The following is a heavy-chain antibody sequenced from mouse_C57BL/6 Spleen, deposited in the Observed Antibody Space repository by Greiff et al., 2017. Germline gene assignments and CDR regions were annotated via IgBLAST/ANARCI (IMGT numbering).Heavy chain of an antibody. J-gene: IGHJ4*01. CDR3: ARGGATVVETSYALWY. CDR1: GYTFTDYN. CDR2: INPNNGGT. D-gene: IGHD1-1*01. Sequence: EVQLQQSGPELVKPGASVKIPCKASGYTFTDYNMDWVKQSHGKSLEWIGDINPNNGGTIYNQKFKGKATLTVDKSSSTAYMELRSLTSEDTAVYYCARGGATVVETSYALWYWGQRASVTVSS. V-gene: IGHV1-18*01.